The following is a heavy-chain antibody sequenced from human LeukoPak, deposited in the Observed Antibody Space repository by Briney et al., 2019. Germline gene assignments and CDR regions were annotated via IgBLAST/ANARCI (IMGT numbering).Heavy chain of an antibody. V-gene: IGHV3-9*01. CDR3: AKDMGIAVAGTGYFQH. J-gene: IGHJ1*01. CDR1: GFTFDDYA. CDR2: ISWNSGSI. Sequence: GGSLRLSCAASGFTFDDYAMHWVRQAPGKGLGWVSGISWNSGSIGYADSVKGRFAISRDNAKNSLYLQMNSLRAEDTALYYCAKDMGIAVAGTGYFQHWGQGTLVTVSS. D-gene: IGHD6-19*01.